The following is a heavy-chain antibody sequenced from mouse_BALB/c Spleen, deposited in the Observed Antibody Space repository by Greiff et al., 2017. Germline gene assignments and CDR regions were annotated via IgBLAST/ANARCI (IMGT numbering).Heavy chain of an antibody. Sequence: QVQLKESGPGLVAPSQSLSITCTVSGFSLTSYGVHWVRQPPGKGLEWLGVIWAGGSTNYNSALMSRLSISKDNSKSQVFLKMNSLQTDDTAMYYCARDDYGNYYFDYWGQGTTLTVSS. CDR3: ARDDYGNYYFDY. CDR2: IWAGGST. D-gene: IGHD2-1*01. CDR1: GFSLTSYG. V-gene: IGHV2-9*02. J-gene: IGHJ2*01.